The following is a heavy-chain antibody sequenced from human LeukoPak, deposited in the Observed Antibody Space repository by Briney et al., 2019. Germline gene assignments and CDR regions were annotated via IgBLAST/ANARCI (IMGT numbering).Heavy chain of an antibody. V-gene: IGHV3-15*01. D-gene: IGHD5-18*01. CDR3: TTAPSGYAYMNGWHLDY. Sequence: GGSLRLSCAASGFTFNYAWMSWVRQAPGKGLEWVGRIKSKTDGETTDYAAPVKGRSTISRDDSKNTLYLQMNSLKTEDTALYYCTTAPSGYAYMNGWHLDYWGQGALVTVSS. CDR2: IKSKTDGETT. CDR1: GFTFNYAW. J-gene: IGHJ4*02.